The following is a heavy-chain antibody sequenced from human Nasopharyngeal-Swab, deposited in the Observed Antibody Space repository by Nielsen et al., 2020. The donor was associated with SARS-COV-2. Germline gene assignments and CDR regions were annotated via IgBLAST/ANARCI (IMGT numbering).Heavy chain of an antibody. V-gene: IGHV3-30*03. Sequence: GESLKISCAASGFTFSSYGMHWVRQAPGKGLEWVAVRSYDGSNKYYADSVKGRFTISRDNSKNTLYLQMNSLRAEDTAVYYCALAVYDYIDYWGQGTLVTVSS. J-gene: IGHJ4*02. CDR3: ALAVYDYIDY. CDR1: GFTFSSYG. D-gene: IGHD5/OR15-5a*01. CDR2: RSYDGSNK.